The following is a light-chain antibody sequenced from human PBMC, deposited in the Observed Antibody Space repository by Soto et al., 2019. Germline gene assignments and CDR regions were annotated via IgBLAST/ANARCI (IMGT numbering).Light chain of an antibody. CDR1: SSDVGGYNY. V-gene: IGLV2-14*01. J-gene: IGLJ1*01. CDR3: SSYNV. Sequence: QYALTQPASVSGSPGQSITISCTGTSSDVGGYNYVSWYQQHPGKAPKLMIYDVSNRPSGVSNRFSGSKSGNTASLTISGLQAEDEADYYCSSYNVFGTGTKVTVL. CDR2: DVS.